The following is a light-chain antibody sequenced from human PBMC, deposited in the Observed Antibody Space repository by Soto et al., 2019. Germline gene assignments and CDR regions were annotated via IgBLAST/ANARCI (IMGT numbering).Light chain of an antibody. Sequence: EIVLTQSPGSLSLSPGQRATLSCRASQSVDTTFFAWYQKKPGQAPRLLIYGASQRATGIPDRFSGSGSGTDFTLIISRVEPEDFAVYYCQQYMSSVTFGQGTKVEIK. CDR3: QQYMSSVT. CDR1: QSVDTTF. CDR2: GAS. V-gene: IGKV3-20*01. J-gene: IGKJ1*01.